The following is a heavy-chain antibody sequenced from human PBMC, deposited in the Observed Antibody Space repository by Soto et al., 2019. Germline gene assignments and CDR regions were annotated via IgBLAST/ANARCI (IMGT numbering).Heavy chain of an antibody. CDR2: ISWNSGSI. D-gene: IGHD6-13*01. CDR1: GFTFDDYA. Sequence: GGSLRLSCAASGFTFDDYAMHWVRQAPGKGLEWVSGISWNSGSIGYADSVKGQFTISRDNAKNSLYLQMNSLRAEDTALYYCAKDIQSDIAAAGTFDYWGQGTLVTVSS. J-gene: IGHJ4*02. CDR3: AKDIQSDIAAAGTFDY. V-gene: IGHV3-9*01.